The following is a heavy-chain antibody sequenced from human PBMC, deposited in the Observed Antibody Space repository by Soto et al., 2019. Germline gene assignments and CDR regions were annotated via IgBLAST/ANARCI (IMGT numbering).Heavy chain of an antibody. CDR1: GFTFSDYY. CDR2: ISSSGSTI. D-gene: IGHD3-10*01. V-gene: IGHV3-11*01. J-gene: IGHJ5*02. CDR3: ARDRGRYYGSGDNWFDP. Sequence: PGGSLRLSCAASGFTFSDYYMSWIRQAPGKGLEWVSYISSSGSTIYYADSVKGRFAISRDNAKNSLYLQMDSLRAEDTAVYYCARDRGRYYGSGDNWFDPWGQGTLVTVSS.